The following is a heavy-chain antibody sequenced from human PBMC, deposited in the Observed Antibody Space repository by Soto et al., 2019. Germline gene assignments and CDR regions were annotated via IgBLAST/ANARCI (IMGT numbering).Heavy chain of an antibody. D-gene: IGHD3-22*01. CDR2: ISYDGSNK. Sequence: TGGSLRLSCGASGFTFSSYAMHWVRQAPGKGLEWVAVISYDGSNKYYADSVKGRFTISRDNSKNTLYLQMNSLRAEDTAVYYCARGRLITGAYGMDVWGQGTTVTVSS. J-gene: IGHJ6*02. CDR3: ARGRLITGAYGMDV. V-gene: IGHV3-30-3*01. CDR1: GFTFSSYA.